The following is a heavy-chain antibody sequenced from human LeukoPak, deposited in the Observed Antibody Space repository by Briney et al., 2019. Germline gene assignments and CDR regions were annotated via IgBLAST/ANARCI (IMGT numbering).Heavy chain of an antibody. D-gene: IGHD6-19*01. CDR2: IYHSGST. CDR3: ARVEDSSGWFDAFDI. V-gene: IGHV4-38-2*02. Sequence: SETLFLTCTVSGYSISSGYYWGWIRQPPGKGLEWIGSIYHSGSTYYNPSLKSRVTIPVDTSKNQFSLKLSSVTAADTAVYYCARVEDSSGWFDAFDIWGQGTMVTVSS. J-gene: IGHJ3*02. CDR1: GYSISSGYY.